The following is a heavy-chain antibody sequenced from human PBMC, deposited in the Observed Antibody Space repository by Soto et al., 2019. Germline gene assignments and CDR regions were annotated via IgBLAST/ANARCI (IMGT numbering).Heavy chain of an antibody. V-gene: IGHV4-59*01. Sequence: SETLSLTCTVSGGSIISYYWSWILQPPGKGLEWIGYIYYSGSTNYNPSLKSRVTISVDTSKNQFSLKLSSVTAADTAVYYCASSPVVPAAMPFDYWGQGTLVTVSS. J-gene: IGHJ4*02. CDR3: ASSPVVPAAMPFDY. CDR2: IYYSGST. D-gene: IGHD2-2*01. CDR1: GGSIISYY.